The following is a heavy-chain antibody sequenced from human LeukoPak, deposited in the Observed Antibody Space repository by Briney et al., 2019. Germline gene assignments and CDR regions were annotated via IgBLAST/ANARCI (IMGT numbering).Heavy chain of an antibody. Sequence: GGSLRLSCAASGFTVSSSYMSWVRQAPGKGLEWVSTIYSAGGTYYADSVKGRVTISRDTSKNTLYLQMNGLRAEGTAIYYCARGRVGSTTCFDYWGQGTLVPVSP. CDR3: ARGRVGSTTCFDY. J-gene: IGHJ4*02. V-gene: IGHV3-53*05. D-gene: IGHD1-26*01. CDR2: IYSAGGT. CDR1: GFTVSSSY.